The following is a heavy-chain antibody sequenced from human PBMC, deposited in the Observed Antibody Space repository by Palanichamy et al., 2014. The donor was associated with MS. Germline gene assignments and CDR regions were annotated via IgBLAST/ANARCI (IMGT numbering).Heavy chain of an antibody. CDR1: GDSISSGSHY. CDR2: IHYSGST. D-gene: IGHD5-24*01. Sequence: QLQLQESGPGLVKPSETLSLTCTVSGDSISSGSHYWGWIRQSPGKGLEWMGSIHYSGSTFYNPSLKSRVTIFVDTFKNHFSLKLTSVTAADMSVYYCARVEEDYFDYWGQGTLVTVSS. CDR3: ARVEEDYFDY. V-gene: IGHV4-39*02. J-gene: IGHJ4*02.